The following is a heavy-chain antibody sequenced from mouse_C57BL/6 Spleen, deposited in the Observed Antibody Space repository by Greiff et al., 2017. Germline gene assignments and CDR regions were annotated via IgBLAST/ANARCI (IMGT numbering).Heavy chain of an antibody. CDR3: ARWDGYFPLDY. D-gene: IGHD2-3*01. Sequence: QVQLQQSGAELVRPGASVKLSCKASGYTFTDYYIHWVKQRPGQGLEWIAMIYPGSGNTYYNEKFKGKATLTAEKPSSTAYMQLSSLTSEDSAVYFCARWDGYFPLDYWGQGTSVTVSS. CDR2: IYPGSGNT. V-gene: IGHV1-76*01. CDR1: GYTFTDYY. J-gene: IGHJ4*01.